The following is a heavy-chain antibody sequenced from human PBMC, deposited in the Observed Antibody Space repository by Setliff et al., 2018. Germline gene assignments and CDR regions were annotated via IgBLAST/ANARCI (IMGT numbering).Heavy chain of an antibody. Sequence: SETLSLTCTVSGGSISSTSYYRAWIRQPPGKGLEWTGSIYYRGSTFIYPSLRSRVTISADTSKNQFSLKLTSVTAADTAMYYCAGVYGENDLPDIWGQGTMVTV. CDR1: GGSISSTSYY. CDR3: AGVYGENDLPDI. V-gene: IGHV4-39*07. CDR2: IYYRGST. D-gene: IGHD4-17*01. J-gene: IGHJ3*02.